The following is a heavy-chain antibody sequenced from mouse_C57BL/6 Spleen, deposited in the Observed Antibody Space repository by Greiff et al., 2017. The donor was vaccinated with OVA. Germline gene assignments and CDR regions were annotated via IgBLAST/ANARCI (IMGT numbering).Heavy chain of an antibody. Sequence: VQLQQSGPELVKPGASVKISCKASGYTFTDYYMNWVKQSHGKSLEWIGDINPNNGGTSYNQKFKGKATLTVDKSSSTAYMELRSLTSEDSAVYYCARSDGGYFDVWGTGTTVTVSS. CDR3: ARSDGGYFDV. CDR1: GYTFTDYY. CDR2: INPNNGGT. J-gene: IGHJ1*03. V-gene: IGHV1-26*01.